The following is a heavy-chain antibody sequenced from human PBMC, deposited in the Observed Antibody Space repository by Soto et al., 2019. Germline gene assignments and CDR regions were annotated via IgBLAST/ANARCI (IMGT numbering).Heavy chain of an antibody. CDR2: IYKSGSS. D-gene: IGHD3-3*01. J-gene: IGHJ4*02. CDR3: ARLMSGYYFFDS. CDR1: GDSINNAEYY. V-gene: IGHV4-30-4*01. Sequence: KPSETLSLTCTVSGDSINNAEYYWGWVRQTPGRGLEWIAYIYKSGSSYYNPSLRSRVTLSVDTSKNHVSLRLMSVTAADTAVYFCARLMSGYYFFDSWGQGTLVTVSS.